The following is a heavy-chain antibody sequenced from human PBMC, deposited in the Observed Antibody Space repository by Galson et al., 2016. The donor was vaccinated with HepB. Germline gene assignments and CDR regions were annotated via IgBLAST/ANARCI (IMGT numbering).Heavy chain of an antibody. CDR2: IWNDGSKK. J-gene: IGHJ4*02. CDR1: GFSFSTYG. CDR3: VRVDYYDSRST. D-gene: IGHD3-22*01. Sequence: SLRLSCAASGFSFSTYGMHWVRQAPGKGLEWLALIWNDGSKKYHGDSVKGRFTISRDNSKNTLYLQMSSLRAEDTAVYYCVRVDYYDSRSTWGQGTLVTVSS. V-gene: IGHV3-33*01.